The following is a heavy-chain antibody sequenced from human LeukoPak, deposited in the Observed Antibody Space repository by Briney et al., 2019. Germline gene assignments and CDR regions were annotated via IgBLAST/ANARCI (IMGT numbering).Heavy chain of an antibody. CDR3: VRDNEFCTGGACRLDY. D-gene: IGHD2-8*02. J-gene: IGHJ4*02. CDR1: GFTFSFYW. V-gene: IGHV3-74*01. Sequence: PGGSLRYLCASSGFTFSFYWMHWVRQAPGKGLVWVSRINNAGSSTSCAGSVKGRFTISRANAKNTLYSQMNNLRAEDTAVYYCVRDNEFCTGGACRLDYWGQGALVTVSS. CDR2: INNAGSST.